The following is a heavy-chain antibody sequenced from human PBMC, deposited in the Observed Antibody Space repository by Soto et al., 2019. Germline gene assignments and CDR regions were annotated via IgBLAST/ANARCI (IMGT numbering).Heavy chain of an antibody. V-gene: IGHV3-21*01. CDR2: ISSSSSYI. D-gene: IGHD3-16*01. J-gene: IGHJ5*02. CDR1: GFTFSSYS. Sequence: EVQLVESGGGLVKPGGSLRLSCAASGFTFSSYSMNWVRQAPGKGLEWVSSISSSSSYIYYADSVKGRFTISRDNAKNSLYLQMNSLRAEDTAVYYCARDLTVGIMITFGDGGWFDPWGQGTLVTVSS. CDR3: ARDLTVGIMITFGDGGWFDP.